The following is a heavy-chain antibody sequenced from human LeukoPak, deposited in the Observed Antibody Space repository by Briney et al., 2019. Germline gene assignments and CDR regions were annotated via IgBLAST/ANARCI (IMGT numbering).Heavy chain of an antibody. CDR1: GYTFTGYY. D-gene: IGHD7-27*01. Sequence: GASVKVSCKASGYTFTGYYMHWVRQAPGQGLEWMGWINPNSGGTDYAQNFQGRVTMTRDTSISTAYMELSRLRSDDTAVYYCARDGNWGSLRGAFDIWGQGTMVIVS. V-gene: IGHV1-2*02. CDR2: INPNSGGT. J-gene: IGHJ3*02. CDR3: ARDGNWGSLRGAFDI.